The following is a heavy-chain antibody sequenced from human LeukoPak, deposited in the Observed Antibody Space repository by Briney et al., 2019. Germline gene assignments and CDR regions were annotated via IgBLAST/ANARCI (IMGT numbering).Heavy chain of an antibody. Sequence: GESLKISCKGSGYSFTSYWIGWVRQMPGKGLEWMGIIYPGDSDTRYSPSFQGQVTISADKSISTAYLQWSSLKASDTAMYYCARPHAGYGGLNDWYFDLWGRGTLVTASS. CDR2: IYPGDSDT. D-gene: IGHD4/OR15-4a*01. V-gene: IGHV5-51*01. J-gene: IGHJ2*01. CDR1: GYSFTSYW. CDR3: ARPHAGYGGLNDWYFDL.